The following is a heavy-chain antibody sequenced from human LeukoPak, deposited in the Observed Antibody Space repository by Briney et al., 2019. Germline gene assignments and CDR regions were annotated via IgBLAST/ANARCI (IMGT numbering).Heavy chain of an antibody. D-gene: IGHD4-17*01. CDR3: ARVAYGDYYFDY. Sequence: SQTLSLTCTVSGGSISSGGYYWSWIRQHPGKGLEWIGYIYYSGSTYYNPSLKSRVTISVDTSKNQFSLKLSSVTAADTAVYYCARVAYGDYYFDYWGQGTLVTVSS. CDR2: IYYSGST. V-gene: IGHV4-31*03. J-gene: IGHJ4*02. CDR1: GGSISSGGYY.